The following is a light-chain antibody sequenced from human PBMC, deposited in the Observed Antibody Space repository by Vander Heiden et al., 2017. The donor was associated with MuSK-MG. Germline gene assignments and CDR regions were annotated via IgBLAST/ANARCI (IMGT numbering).Light chain of an antibody. CDR2: SNN. V-gene: IGLV1-44*01. Sequence: QSVLTQPSSASGTPGQRVTISCSGSSSNIGSNTVNWYQQLPGTAPKLLIYSNNQRPAGVPDRFSGSKSGTSASLAIGGLQSEDEADYYSAAWDDSLNGRWVFGGGTKLTVL. J-gene: IGLJ3*02. CDR3: AAWDDSLNGRWV. CDR1: SSNIGSNT.